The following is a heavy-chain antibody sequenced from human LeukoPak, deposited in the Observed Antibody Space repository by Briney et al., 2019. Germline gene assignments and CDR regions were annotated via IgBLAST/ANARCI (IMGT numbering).Heavy chain of an antibody. J-gene: IGHJ4*02. Sequence: PGGSLRLSCAASGFTFSDYYMSWIRQAPGKGLEWVSYISSSGSTIYYADSVKGRFTISRDNAKNSLYLQMNSLRAEDTAVYYCARDGSMAIFGVVIPSDFDYWGQGTLVTVSS. D-gene: IGHD3-3*01. CDR1: GFTFSDYY. V-gene: IGHV3-11*04. CDR3: ARDGSMAIFGVVIPSDFDY. CDR2: ISSSGSTI.